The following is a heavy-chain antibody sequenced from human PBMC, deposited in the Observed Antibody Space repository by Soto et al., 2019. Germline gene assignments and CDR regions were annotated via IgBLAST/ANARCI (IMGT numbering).Heavy chain of an antibody. Sequence: QVQLVQSGAEVKKPGASVKVSCKASGYTFTSYAMHWVRQAPGQRLEWMGWINAGNGNTKYSQKFQGRVTITRDTSASTADMELSSLRSEDTAVYYCARGGNLRFLEWPSGDYWGQGTLVTVSS. CDR2: INAGNGNT. CDR1: GYTFTSYA. CDR3: ARGGNLRFLEWPSGDY. V-gene: IGHV1-3*01. D-gene: IGHD3-3*01. J-gene: IGHJ4*02.